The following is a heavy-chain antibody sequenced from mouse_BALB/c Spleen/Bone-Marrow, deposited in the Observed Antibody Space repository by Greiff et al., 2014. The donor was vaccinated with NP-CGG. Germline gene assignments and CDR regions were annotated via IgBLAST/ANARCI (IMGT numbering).Heavy chain of an antibody. Sequence: VNLVESGPGLVAPSQSLSITCTVSGFSLSRYSVHWVRQPPGKGLEWLGMIWGGGSTDYNSALKSRLSISRDNSKSQVFLKMNSLQTDDTAMYYCARLYGNYGGYFDYWGQGTTLTVSS. CDR3: ARLYGNYGGYFDY. D-gene: IGHD2-10*02. V-gene: IGHV2-6-4*01. CDR2: IWGGGST. J-gene: IGHJ2*01. CDR1: GFSLSRYS.